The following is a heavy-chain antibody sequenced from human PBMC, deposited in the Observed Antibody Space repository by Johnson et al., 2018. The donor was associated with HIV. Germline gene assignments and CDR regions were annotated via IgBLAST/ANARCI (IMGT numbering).Heavy chain of an antibody. V-gene: IGHV3-72*01. Sequence: VQLVESGGGLVQPGGSLRLSCAASAFSFSDHYMGWVRQAPGKGLEWVGRSRNKANSYTTEYAASVNGSITISRDDSKNSVYLQMNSLKNEDTAVYYCARVRGGRENAFDIWGQGTMVTVSS. CDR2: SRNKANSYTT. J-gene: IGHJ3*02. CDR1: AFSFSDHY. D-gene: IGHD1-26*01. CDR3: ARVRGGRENAFDI.